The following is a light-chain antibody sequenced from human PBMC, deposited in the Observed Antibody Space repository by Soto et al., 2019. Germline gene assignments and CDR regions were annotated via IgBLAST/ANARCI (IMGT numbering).Light chain of an antibody. CDR1: QSISSY. CDR3: QQRYSTPSIT. CDR2: AAS. Sequence: DIQMTQSPSSLSASVGDRVTITCRASQSISSYLNWYQQKPGKAPKLLIYAASSLQSGVPSRFSGSGSGTDFPLTISSLQPEDFATYYCQQRYSTPSITFGQGTRLEIK. J-gene: IGKJ5*01. V-gene: IGKV1-39*01.